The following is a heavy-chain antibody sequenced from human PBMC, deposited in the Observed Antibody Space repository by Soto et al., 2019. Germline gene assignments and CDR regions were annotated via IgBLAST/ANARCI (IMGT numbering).Heavy chain of an antibody. CDR1: GYTFTSYG. D-gene: IGHD2-2*01. J-gene: IGHJ6*02. Sequence: AVKASCKASGYTFTSYGISWVRQAPGQGLEWMGWISAYNGNTNYAQKLQGRVTMTTDTSTSTAYTELRSLRSDDTAVYYCARWIVVVPPARCGMDFRCQGISVSVS. CDR2: ISAYNGNT. V-gene: IGHV1-18*04. CDR3: ARWIVVVPPARCGMDF.